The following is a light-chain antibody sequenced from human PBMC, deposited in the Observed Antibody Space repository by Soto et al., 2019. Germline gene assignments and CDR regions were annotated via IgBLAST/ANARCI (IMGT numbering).Light chain of an antibody. J-gene: IGLJ3*02. CDR3: AVWDDTLDAQV. CDR1: RSNIGRNF. Sequence: QSVLTQSPSASGTRGQRVTISCSGSRSNIGRNFAYWYQHVPGTAPRLLIQRNNERPSGVPDRFSGSKSGTSVSLAISGLRSDDEATYYCAVWDDTLDAQVFGGGTKLTVL. CDR2: RNN. V-gene: IGLV1-47*01.